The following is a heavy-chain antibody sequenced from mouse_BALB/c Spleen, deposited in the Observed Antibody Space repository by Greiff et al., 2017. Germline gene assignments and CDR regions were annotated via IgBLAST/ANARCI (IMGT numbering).Heavy chain of an antibody. CDR2: ISSGGSST. J-gene: IGHJ3*01. Sequence: EVMLVESGGGLVKPGGSLKLSCAASGFTFSSYCMSWVRQTPEKRLEWVATISSGGSSTYYPDSVKGRFTISSDNAKNTLYLQVSSLKSEDTAMYYCTRGEVYGYTWFDYWGQGTPVTVSA. V-gene: IGHV5-6-4*01. D-gene: IGHD2-2*01. CDR1: GFTFSSYC. CDR3: TRGEVYGYTWFDY.